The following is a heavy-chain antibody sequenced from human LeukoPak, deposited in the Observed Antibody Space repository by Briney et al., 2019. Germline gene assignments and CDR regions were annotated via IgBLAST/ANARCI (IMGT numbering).Heavy chain of an antibody. J-gene: IGHJ4*02. D-gene: IGHD3-3*01. V-gene: IGHV1-2*02. CDR3: ARGPPGGLRFLEWSSPLDS. CDR2: INPKSGGT. CDR1: GYTFTGYY. Sequence: ASVKVSCKASGYTFTGYYMHWVRQAPGQGLEWMGWINPKSGGTTFAQKFQGRVTMTSDTSISTAYMELSRLRSDDMAVYYCARGPPGGLRFLEWSSPLDSWGQGTLVTVSS.